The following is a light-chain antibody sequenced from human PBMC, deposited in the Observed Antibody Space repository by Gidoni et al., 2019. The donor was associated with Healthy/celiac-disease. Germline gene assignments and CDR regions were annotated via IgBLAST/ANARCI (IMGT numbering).Light chain of an antibody. V-gene: IGKV3-20*01. J-gene: IGKJ5*01. CDR2: GAS. CDR1: QSVSSSY. CDR3: QRYGSSPPIT. Sequence: EIVLTQSPGTLSLSPGERATLSCRASQSVSSSYLAWYQQKPGQAPRLLIYGASSRATGIPDRFSGSVSGTDFTLTISRLEPEDFAVYYCQRYGSSPPITFGQGTRLEIK.